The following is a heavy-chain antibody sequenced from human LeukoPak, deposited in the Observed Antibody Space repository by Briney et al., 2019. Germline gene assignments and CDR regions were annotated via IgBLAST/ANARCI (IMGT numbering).Heavy chain of an antibody. V-gene: IGHV3-74*01. CDR2: IGKDGSDV. CDR3: ARDFHRRYYDSSGYNAFDI. J-gene: IGHJ3*02. CDR1: GFTFNTYW. Sequence: GGSLRLSCAASGFTFNTYWMHWVRQAPGKGLVWVSRIGKDGSDVSYVDSVKGRFTISRDNAKNSLYLQMNSLRAEDTAVYYCARDFHRRYYDSSGYNAFDIWGQGTMVTVSS. D-gene: IGHD3-22*01.